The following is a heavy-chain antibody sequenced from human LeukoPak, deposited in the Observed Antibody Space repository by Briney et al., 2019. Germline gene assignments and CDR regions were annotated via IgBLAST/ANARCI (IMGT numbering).Heavy chain of an antibody. J-gene: IGHJ4*02. CDR3: ARCPESSGYYYELDS. CDR2: ISYRGNNK. V-gene: IGHV3-30*03. CDR1: GFTFNTYW. Sequence: PGGSLRLSCAASGFTFNTYWMSWVRQAPGKGLEWVAVISYRGNNKYFADSVKGRFTISRDNSKNTLYLQMDSLRTEDTAVYYCARCPESSGYYYELDSWGQGTLVTVSS. D-gene: IGHD3-22*01.